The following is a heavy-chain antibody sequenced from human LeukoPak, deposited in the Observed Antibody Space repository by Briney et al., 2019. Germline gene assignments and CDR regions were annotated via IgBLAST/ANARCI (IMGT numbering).Heavy chain of an antibody. J-gene: IGHJ4*02. Sequence: SETPSLTCTVSGGSISSSSYYWGWIRQPPGKGLEWIGSIYYSGSTYYNPSLKSRVTISVDTSKNQFSLKLSSVTAADTAVYYCARGDYYDSSGYQSPSFDYWGQGTLVTVSS. CDR2: IYYSGST. V-gene: IGHV4-39*01. CDR3: ARGDYYDSSGYQSPSFDY. D-gene: IGHD3-22*01. CDR1: GGSISSSSYY.